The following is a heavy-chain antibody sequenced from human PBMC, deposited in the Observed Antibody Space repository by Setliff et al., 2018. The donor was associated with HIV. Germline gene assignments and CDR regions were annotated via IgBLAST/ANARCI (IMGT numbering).Heavy chain of an antibody. D-gene: IGHD3-10*01. V-gene: IGHV1-18*01. J-gene: IGHJ5*01. Sequence: VASVKVSCKASGYSLTSYGISWVRQAPGQGLEWMGWIGAYNGNTNYAQKLQGRVTMTTDTSTSTAYMELRSLRSDDTAVYYCARRGVPQQIDLDSWGHGTLVTVSS. CDR2: IGAYNGNT. CDR1: GYSLTSYG. CDR3: ARRGVPQQIDLDS.